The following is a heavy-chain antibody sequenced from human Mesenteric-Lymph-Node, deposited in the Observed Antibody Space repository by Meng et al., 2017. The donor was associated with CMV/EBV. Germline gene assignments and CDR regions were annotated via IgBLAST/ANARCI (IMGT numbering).Heavy chain of an antibody. D-gene: IGHD5-24*01. CDR3: ARDLATMGLGMDV. V-gene: IGHV3-53*01. Sequence: GGSLRLSCAASGFSVSSTYMSWVRQAPGKGLEWVSVLYTGGLTFYADSVKGRFTISRDNSKNTVYLQMNSLRVADTALYFCARDLATMGLGMDVWGQGTTVTVSS. CDR2: LYTGGLT. CDR1: GFSVSSTY. J-gene: IGHJ6*01.